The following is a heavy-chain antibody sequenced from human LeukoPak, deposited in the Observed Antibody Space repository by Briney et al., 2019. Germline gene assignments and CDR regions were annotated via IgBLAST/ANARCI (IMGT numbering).Heavy chain of an antibody. CDR2: IKQDGSEK. CDR3: ERNQRRLDY. V-gene: IGHV3-7*01. J-gene: IGHJ4*02. CDR1: GFTFSRHW. D-gene: IGHD1-14*01. Sequence: GGSLRLSCAASGFTFSRHWMIWVPQAPGKGREVVANIKQDGSEKYYVDSVKGRFTISRSNAKNSLYLQMNSLRAEDTAVYYCERNQRRLDYWGQGTLVTVSS.